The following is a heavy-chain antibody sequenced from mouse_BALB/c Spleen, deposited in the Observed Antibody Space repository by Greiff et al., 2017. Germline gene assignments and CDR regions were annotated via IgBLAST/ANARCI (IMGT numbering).Heavy chain of an antibody. CDR3: ARFDYGNFNWYFDV. CDR1: GYSITSDYA. Sequence: EVMLVESGPGLVKPSQSLSLTCTVTGYSITSDYAWNWIRQFPGNKLEWMGYISYSGSTSYNPSLKSRISITRDTSKNQFFLQLNSVTTEDTATYYCARFDYGNFNWYFDVWGAGTTVTVSS. CDR2: ISYSGST. J-gene: IGHJ1*01. V-gene: IGHV3-2*02. D-gene: IGHD2-1*01.